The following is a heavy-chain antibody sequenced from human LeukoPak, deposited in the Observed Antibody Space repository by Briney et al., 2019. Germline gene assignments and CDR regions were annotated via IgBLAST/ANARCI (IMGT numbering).Heavy chain of an antibody. D-gene: IGHD6-6*01. CDR2: ISAYNGNT. CDR1: GGTFSSYA. CDR3: ASPGVYSSSSAYMDV. Sequence: ASVKVSCKASGGTFSSYAISWVRQAPGQGLEWMGWISAYNGNTNYAQKLQGRVTMTTDTSTSTAYMELRSLRSDDTAVYYCASPGVYSSSSAYMDVWGKGTTVTVSS. J-gene: IGHJ6*03. V-gene: IGHV1-18*01.